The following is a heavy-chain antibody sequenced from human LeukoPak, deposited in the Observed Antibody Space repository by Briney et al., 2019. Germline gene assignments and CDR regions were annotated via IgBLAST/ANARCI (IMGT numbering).Heavy chain of an antibody. CDR2: ISSSGSTI. Sequence: GGSLRLSCTASGFSFNDYYMNWIRQAPGKGLEWISYISSSGSTIYYADSVKGRFTISRDNAKNSLYLQMNDLTVEDTAVYYCARDGNGYGGIRDAFDIWGQGTMVTVSS. CDR3: ARDGNGYGGIRDAFDI. J-gene: IGHJ3*02. CDR1: GFSFNDYY. D-gene: IGHD4-23*01. V-gene: IGHV3-11*01.